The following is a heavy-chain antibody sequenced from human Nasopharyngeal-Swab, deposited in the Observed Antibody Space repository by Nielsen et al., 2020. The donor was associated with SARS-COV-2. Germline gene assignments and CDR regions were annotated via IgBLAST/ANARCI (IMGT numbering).Heavy chain of an antibody. V-gene: IGHV3-30*18. CDR1: GFTFSSYG. CDR2: ISYDGSHK. CDR3: AKDGLRGGMITFGEVIEYYLDF. D-gene: IGHD3-16*02. Sequence: GGSLRLSCAASGFTFSSYGMHWVRQTPGKGLEWVALISYDGSHKYYADSVKGRFTIFRDNSKNTLFLQINSLRAEDTAVYYCAKDGLRGGMITFGEVIEYYLDFWGQGTLVTVSS. J-gene: IGHJ4*02.